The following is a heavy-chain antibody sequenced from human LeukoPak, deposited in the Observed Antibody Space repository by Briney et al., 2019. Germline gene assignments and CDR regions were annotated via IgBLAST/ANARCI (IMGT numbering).Heavy chain of an antibody. Sequence: ASVKVSCKASGYSFTDYYMHWVRQAPGQGLEWMGWISAYNGNTNYAQKLQGRVTMTTDTSTSTAYMELRSLRSDDTAVYYCARDLPRYYDSSGYYYLHNYWGQGTLVTVSS. J-gene: IGHJ4*02. D-gene: IGHD3-22*01. CDR1: GYSFTDYY. V-gene: IGHV1-18*04. CDR2: ISAYNGNT. CDR3: ARDLPRYYDSSGYYYLHNY.